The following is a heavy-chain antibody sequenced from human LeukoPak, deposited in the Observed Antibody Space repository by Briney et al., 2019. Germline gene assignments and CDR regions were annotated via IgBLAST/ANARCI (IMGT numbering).Heavy chain of an antibody. CDR1: GLTFSSYA. CDR3: ARDQAVSGSNYYYGVDV. J-gene: IGHJ6*04. CDR2: RSYDGVNK. D-gene: IGHD6-19*01. V-gene: IGHV3-30*04. Sequence: GGSLRLSCAASGLTFSSYAMHWVRQAPGKGLEWVAVRSYDGVNKHYADSVKGRFTISRDNSKNTLYLEMNSLRAEDTAVYYCARDQAVSGSNYYYGVDVWGEGTTVTVSS.